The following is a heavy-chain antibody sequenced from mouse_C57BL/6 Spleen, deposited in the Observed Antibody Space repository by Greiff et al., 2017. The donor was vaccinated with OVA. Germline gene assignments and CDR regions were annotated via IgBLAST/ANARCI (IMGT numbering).Heavy chain of an antibody. CDR1: GYAFTSYW. Sequence: QVQLQQSGAELVKPGASVKISCKASGYAFTSYWMNWVKQRPGKGLEWIGKIYPGDGDTNYNGKFKGKATLTADKSSSTAYMQLSSLTSEDSAVYVCAPNACGSSYDRYIDVWGKGTTVTVSS. CDR3: APNACGSSYDRYIDV. J-gene: IGHJ1*03. V-gene: IGHV1-80*01. CDR2: IYPGDGDT. D-gene: IGHD1-1*01.